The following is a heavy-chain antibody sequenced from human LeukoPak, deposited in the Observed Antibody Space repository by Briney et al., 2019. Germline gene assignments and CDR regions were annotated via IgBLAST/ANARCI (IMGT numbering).Heavy chain of an antibody. V-gene: IGHV3-48*03. CDR2: ISSGGSTI. CDR1: GFTFGSYE. D-gene: IGHD2-2*01. CDR3: ARVVVVPAAMLNSYYYYGMDV. J-gene: IGHJ6*02. Sequence: GGSLRLSCAASGFTFGSYEMNWVRQAPGKGLEWVSYISSGGSTIYYADSVKGRVTISRDNAKNSLYLQMNSLRDEDTAVYYCARVVVVPAAMLNSYYYYGMDVWGQGTTVTVSS.